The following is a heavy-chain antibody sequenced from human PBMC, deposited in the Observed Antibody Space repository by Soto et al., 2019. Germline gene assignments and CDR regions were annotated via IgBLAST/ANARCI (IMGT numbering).Heavy chain of an antibody. D-gene: IGHD6-19*01. V-gene: IGHV3-13*01. J-gene: IGHJ4*02. CDR2: IGTAGDT. Sequence: GGSLRLSCAASGFTFSSYDMHWVRQATGKGLEWVSAIGTAGDTYYPGSVKGRFTISRENAKNSLYLQMNSLRAGDTAVYYCARGKKPLNISSSGWRIDYWGQGTLVTVSS. CDR3: ARGKKPLNISSSGWRIDY. CDR1: GFTFSSYD.